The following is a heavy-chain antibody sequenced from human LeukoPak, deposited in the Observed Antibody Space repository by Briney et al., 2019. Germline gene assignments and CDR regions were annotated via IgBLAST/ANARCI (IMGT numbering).Heavy chain of an antibody. CDR1: GGSISSSSYY. CDR3: ASSSGWRSFEYFQH. CDR2: MYYSGST. Sequence: KPSETLSLTCTVSGGSISSSSYYWGWIRQPPGKGLEWIGSMYYSGSTYYNPSLKSRVTISVDTSKNQFSLKLISVTAADTAVYYCASSSGWRSFEYFQHWGQGTLVTVSS. V-gene: IGHV4-39*07. J-gene: IGHJ1*01. D-gene: IGHD6-19*01.